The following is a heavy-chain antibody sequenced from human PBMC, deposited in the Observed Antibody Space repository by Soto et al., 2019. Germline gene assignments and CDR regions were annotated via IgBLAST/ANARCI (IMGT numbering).Heavy chain of an antibody. CDR1: GGTFSSYA. CDR2: IIPIFGTA. D-gene: IGHD2-21*02. CDR3: ARRGDCSPPHYYYYGMDV. V-gene: IGHV1-69*01. Sequence: QVQLVQSGAEVKKPGSSVKVSCKASGGTFSSYAISWVRQAPGQGLEWMGGIIPIFGTANYAQKFQGRVTITADEATSTASMELSSLRSEDTAVYYCARRGDCSPPHYYYYGMDVWGQGTTVTVSS. J-gene: IGHJ6*02.